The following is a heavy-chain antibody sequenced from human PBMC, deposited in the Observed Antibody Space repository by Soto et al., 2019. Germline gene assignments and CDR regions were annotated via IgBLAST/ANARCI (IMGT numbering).Heavy chain of an antibody. Sequence: QVQLVQSGAEVKKPGSSVKVSCKASGGTFSSYAISWVRQAPRQGLEWMGGIIPIFGTANYAQKFQGRVTITADESTSTAYMELSSLRSEDTAVYYCAKGVTMVRGVIRYGMDVWGRGTTVTVSS. J-gene: IGHJ6*02. V-gene: IGHV1-69*01. D-gene: IGHD3-10*01. CDR3: AKGVTMVRGVIRYGMDV. CDR1: GGTFSSYA. CDR2: IIPIFGTA.